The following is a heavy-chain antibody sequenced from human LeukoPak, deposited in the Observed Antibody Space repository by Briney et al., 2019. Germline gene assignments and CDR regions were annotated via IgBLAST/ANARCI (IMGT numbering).Heavy chain of an antibody. D-gene: IGHD2-21*02. Sequence: GGSLRLSCAASGFTFSSYGMHWVRQAPGKGLEWVAFIRYDGSNKYYADSVKGRFTISRDNSKNTLYLQMNSPRAEDTAVYYCANIRCGGDCYDYLYYYYYMDVWGKGTTVTISS. V-gene: IGHV3-30*02. CDR2: IRYDGSNK. J-gene: IGHJ6*03. CDR1: GFTFSSYG. CDR3: ANIRCGGDCYDYLYYYYYMDV.